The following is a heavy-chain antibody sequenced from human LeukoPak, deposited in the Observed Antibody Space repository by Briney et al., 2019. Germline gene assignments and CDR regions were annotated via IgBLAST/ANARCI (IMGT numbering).Heavy chain of an antibody. CDR1: GGSFSGYY. CDR3: ARDSRVLPY. D-gene: IGHD3-10*01. V-gene: IGHV3-23*01. Sequence: PSETLSLTCAVYGGSFSGYYWSWVRQAPGKGLEWVSAISGSGGSTYYADSVKGRFTISRDNAKNSLYLQMNSLRAEDTAVYYCARDSRVLPYWGQGTLVTVSS. CDR2: ISGSGGST. J-gene: IGHJ4*02.